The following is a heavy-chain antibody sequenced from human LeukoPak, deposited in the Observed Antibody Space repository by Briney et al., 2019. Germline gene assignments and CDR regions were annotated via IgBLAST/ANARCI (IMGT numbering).Heavy chain of an antibody. CDR2: ISYDGSNK. Sequence: PGGSLRLSCAASGFTFSSYAMLWVRQAPGKGLEWVAVISYDGSNKYYADSVKGRFTISRDNSKNTLYLQMNSLRAEDTAVYYCARRRPRYGDYDCVVCGAFDIWGQGTMVTVSS. V-gene: IGHV3-30-3*01. CDR1: GFTFSSYA. CDR3: ARRRPRYGDYDCVVCGAFDI. J-gene: IGHJ3*02. D-gene: IGHD4-17*01.